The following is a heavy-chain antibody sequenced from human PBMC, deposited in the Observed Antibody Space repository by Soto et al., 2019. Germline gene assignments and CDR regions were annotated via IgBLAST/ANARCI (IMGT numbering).Heavy chain of an antibody. V-gene: IGHV1-46*01. J-gene: IGHJ6*02. CDR3: ARSLTTVTTPPLLLWGSYGMDV. Sequence: GASLNVCCKTSGYTFTSYYMHWVRQTPGQGLEWMGIINPSGGSTSYAQKFQGRVTMTRDTSTSTVYMELSSLRSEDTAVYYCARSLTTVTTPPLLLWGSYGMDVWGQGTTVTVSS. CDR1: GYTFTSYY. CDR2: INPSGGST. D-gene: IGHD4-17*01.